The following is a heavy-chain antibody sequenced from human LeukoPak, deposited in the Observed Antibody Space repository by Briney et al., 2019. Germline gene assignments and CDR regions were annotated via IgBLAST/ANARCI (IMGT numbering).Heavy chain of an antibody. CDR3: ARDQGVYSEYSGHDFFDY. V-gene: IGHV1-69*01. CDR1: GGTFSSYA. D-gene: IGHD5-12*01. Sequence: PVKVSCKASGGTFSSYAINWVRQAPGQGLEWMGGIILIFGTANYAQKFQGIVTITADESTSTAYMELSSLRSEDTAVYYCARDQGVYSEYSGHDFFDYWGQGTLVTVSS. J-gene: IGHJ4*02. CDR2: IILIFGTA.